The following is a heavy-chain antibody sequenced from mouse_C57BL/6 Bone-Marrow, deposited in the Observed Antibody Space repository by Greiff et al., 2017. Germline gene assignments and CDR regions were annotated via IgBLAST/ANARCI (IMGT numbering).Heavy chain of an antibody. CDR3: YGSSYPFDY. V-gene: IGHV1-82*01. D-gene: IGHD1-1*01. J-gene: IGHJ2*01. CDR2: IYPGDGDT. CDR1: GYAFSSSW. Sequence: VQLQQSGPELVKPGASVKISCKASGYAFSSSWMNWVKQRPGKGLEWIGRIYPGDGDTNYNGKFKGKATLTADKSSSTAYMQLSSLTSEDSAVYFCYGSSYPFDYWGQGTTRTVSS.